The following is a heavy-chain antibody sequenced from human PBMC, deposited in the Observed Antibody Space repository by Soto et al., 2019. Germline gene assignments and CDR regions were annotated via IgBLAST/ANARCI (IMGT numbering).Heavy chain of an antibody. CDR3: ARVGPRIRAYYYDSSGYSTSYYFDY. J-gene: IGHJ4*02. D-gene: IGHD3-22*01. V-gene: IGHV4-59*01. CDR1: GGSISSYY. Sequence: SETLSLTCTVSGGSISSYYWSWIRQPPGKGLEWIGYIYYSGSTNYNPSLKSRVTISVDTSKNQFSLKLSSVTAADTAVYYCARVGPRIRAYYYDSSGYSTSYYFDYWGQGTLVTVSS. CDR2: IYYSGST.